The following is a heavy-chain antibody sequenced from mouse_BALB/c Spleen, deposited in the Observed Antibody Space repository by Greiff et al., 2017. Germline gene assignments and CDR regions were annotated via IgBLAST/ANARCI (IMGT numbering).Heavy chain of an antibody. V-gene: IGHV1-7*01. CDR3: ARWGQLGLRPYDAMDY. Sequence: QVQLKQSGAELAKPGASVKMSCKASGYTFTSYWMHWVKQRPGQGLEWIGYINPSTGYTEYNQKFKDKATLTADKSSSTAYMQLSSLTSEDSAVYYCARWGQLGLRPYDAMDYWGQGTSVTVSS. J-gene: IGHJ4*01. D-gene: IGHD3-1*01. CDR1: GYTFTSYW. CDR2: INPSTGYT.